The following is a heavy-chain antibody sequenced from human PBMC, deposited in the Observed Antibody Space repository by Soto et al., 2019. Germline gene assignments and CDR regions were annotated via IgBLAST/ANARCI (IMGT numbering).Heavy chain of an antibody. CDR3: ARYGQQWPEVNYYGMDV. Sequence: QVQLVQSGAEVKKPGSSVKVSCKASGGTFSSYAISWVRQAPGQGLEWMGGIIPIFGTANYAQKFQGRVTITADESTSTAYMELSSLRSEDTAGYYCARYGQQWPEVNYYGMDVWGQGTTVTVSS. CDR1: GGTFSSYA. J-gene: IGHJ6*02. D-gene: IGHD6-19*01. CDR2: IIPIFGTA. V-gene: IGHV1-69*01.